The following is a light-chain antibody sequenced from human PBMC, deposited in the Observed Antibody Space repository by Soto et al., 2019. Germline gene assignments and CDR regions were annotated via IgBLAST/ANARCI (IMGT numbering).Light chain of an antibody. CDR2: YDS. Sequence: SYELTQPPSVSVAPGKTARITCGGNNIGSQSVHWYQQKPGQAPVMVIYYDSDRPSGIPERFSGSNSGSTATLTISRVEAGDEADYYCQVWDRSSDLDYVFGTGTKVTVL. CDR1: NIGSQS. CDR3: QVWDRSSDLDYV. J-gene: IGLJ1*01. V-gene: IGLV3-21*04.